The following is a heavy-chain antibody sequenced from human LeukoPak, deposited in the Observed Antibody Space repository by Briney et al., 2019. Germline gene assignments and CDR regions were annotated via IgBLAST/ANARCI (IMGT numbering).Heavy chain of an antibody. V-gene: IGHV4-61*01. Sequence: SETLSLTCTVSGGXVSSGSYYWSWIRQPPGKGLEWLGYIYYSGSSNYNPSLKSRVTISVDTSKNQFSMWLSSVTAADTAVYYCATVVRSWDYFDYWGQGTLVTVSS. D-gene: IGHD2/OR15-2a*01. CDR3: ATVVRSWDYFDY. J-gene: IGHJ4*02. CDR2: IYYSGSS. CDR1: GGXVSSGSYY.